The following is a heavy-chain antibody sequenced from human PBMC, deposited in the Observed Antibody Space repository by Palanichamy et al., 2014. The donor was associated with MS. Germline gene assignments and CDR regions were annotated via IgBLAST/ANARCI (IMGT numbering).Heavy chain of an antibody. Sequence: EEQVVEFGGGLVKPGGSPRLSCAGSGFTFSNTYFSWVRQXPGKGLEWVGRIIKKNDGGTTDYAAPVNDRFTISRDDSKNTLYLQMNGLKTEDTAVYYCATGGHYFGTWGQGTLVTVSS. CDR1: GFTFSNTY. CDR3: ATGGHYFGT. J-gene: IGHJ5*02. D-gene: IGHD3-9*01. CDR2: IIKKNDGGTT. V-gene: IGHV3-15*01.